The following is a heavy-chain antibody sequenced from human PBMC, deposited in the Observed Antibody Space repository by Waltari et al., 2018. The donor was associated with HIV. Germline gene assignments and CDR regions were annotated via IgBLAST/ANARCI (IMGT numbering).Heavy chain of an antibody. V-gene: IGHV4-30-4*01. J-gene: IGHJ6*02. D-gene: IGHD3-3*01. CDR1: GGSISSGDYY. CDR2: IYYSGST. Sequence: QVQLQESGPGLVKPSQTLSLTCTVSGGSISSGDYYWSWIRQPPGKGLEWIGYIYYSGSTNYNPALKSRVTSSVDTSKNQFSLKLSSVTAADTAVYYCARDCCDFWSGYSRHYYYGMDVWGQGTTVTVSS. CDR3: ARDCCDFWSGYSRHYYYGMDV.